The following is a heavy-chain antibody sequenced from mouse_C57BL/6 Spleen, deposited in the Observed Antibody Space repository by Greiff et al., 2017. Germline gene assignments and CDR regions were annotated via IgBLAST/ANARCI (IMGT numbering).Heavy chain of an antibody. J-gene: IGHJ1*03. Sequence: VKLMESGAELVRPGASVKLSCKASGYTFTDYYINWVKQRPGQGLEWIARIYPGSGNTYYNEKFKGKATLTAEKSSSTAYMQLSSLTSEDSAVYFCARRSTTVVARGYFDVWGTGTTVTVSS. CDR3: ARRSTTVVARGYFDV. CDR2: IYPGSGNT. CDR1: GYTFTDYY. V-gene: IGHV1-76*01. D-gene: IGHD1-1*01.